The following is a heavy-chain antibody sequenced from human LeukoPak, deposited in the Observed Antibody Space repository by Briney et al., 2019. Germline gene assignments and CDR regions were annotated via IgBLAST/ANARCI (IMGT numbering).Heavy chain of an antibody. V-gene: IGHV3-21*04. CDR3: AKPSWDSSGYSAFDI. CDR2: ISDSSTYI. D-gene: IGHD3-22*01. J-gene: IGHJ3*02. CDR1: GFSISTYS. Sequence: GGSLRLSCAASGFSISTYSMNWVRQAPGKGLEWVSSISDSSTYIYYADSVKGRFTISRDNAKNSLYLQMNSLRAEDTAVYYCAKPSWDSSGYSAFDIWGQGTMVTVSS.